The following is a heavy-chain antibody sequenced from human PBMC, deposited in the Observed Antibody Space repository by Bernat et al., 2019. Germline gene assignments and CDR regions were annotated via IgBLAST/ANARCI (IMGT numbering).Heavy chain of an antibody. Sequence: AGSGFTFSRSIFHCVRQSPVKGLEYVSVISANVGSTYHANSVKGRFTISRDNSKSTLYLQMGSLRAEDMAVYYCASGDSSMIPFQFFDVWGRGTM. V-gene: IGHV3-64*01. D-gene: IGHD3-16*01. CDR1: GFTFSRSI. CDR2: ISANVGST. J-gene: IGHJ3*01. CDR3: ASGDSSMIPFQFFDV.